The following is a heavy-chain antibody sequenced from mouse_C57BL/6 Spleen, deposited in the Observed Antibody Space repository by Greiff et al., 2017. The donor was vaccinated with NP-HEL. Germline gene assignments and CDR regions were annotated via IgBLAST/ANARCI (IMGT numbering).Heavy chain of an antibody. D-gene: IGHD2-4*01. J-gene: IGHJ4*01. CDR2: IDPSDSYT. V-gene: IGHV1-69*01. CDR3: AKSRSDYEDAMDY. CDR1: GYTFTSYW. Sequence: VQLQQPGAELVMPGASVKLSCKASGYTFTSYWMHWVKQRPGQGLEWIGEIDPSDSYTNYNQKFKGKSTLTVDKSSSTAYMQLSSLTSEDSAVYYCAKSRSDYEDAMDYWGQGTSVTVSS.